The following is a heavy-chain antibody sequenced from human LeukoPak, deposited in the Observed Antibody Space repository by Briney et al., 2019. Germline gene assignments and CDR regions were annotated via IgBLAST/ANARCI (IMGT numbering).Heavy chain of an antibody. CDR3: AKPGDSSGWTS. CDR1: GFTFSSYG. Sequence: PRRSLRLSCAASGFTFSSYGMHWVRQAPGKGLEWVAVISYGGSNKYYADSVKGRFTISRDNSKNTLYLQMNSLRAEDTAVYYCAKPGDSSGWTSWGQGTLVTVSS. D-gene: IGHD6-19*01. CDR2: ISYGGSNK. J-gene: IGHJ4*02. V-gene: IGHV3-30*18.